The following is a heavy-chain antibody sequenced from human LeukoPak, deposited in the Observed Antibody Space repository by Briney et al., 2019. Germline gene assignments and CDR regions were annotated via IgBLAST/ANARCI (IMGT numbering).Heavy chain of an antibody. J-gene: IGHJ3*02. CDR1: GGSISGYY. V-gene: IGHV4-59*08. Sequence: SETLSLTCSVSGGSISGYYWSWIRQSPGKGLVWIGYIYYSGSTNYNPSLKSRVTISADMSKNQLSLKLNSVTAADAALYYCARHFTYYYDSSGYPRDIFDIWGQGTVVTVSS. CDR3: ARHFTYYYDSSGYPRDIFDI. D-gene: IGHD3-22*01. CDR2: IYYSGST.